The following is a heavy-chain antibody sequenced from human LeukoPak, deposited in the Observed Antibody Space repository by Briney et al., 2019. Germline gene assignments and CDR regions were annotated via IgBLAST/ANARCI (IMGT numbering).Heavy chain of an antibody. Sequence: GGSLRLSCAASGFTFSSYWMSWVRQAPGKGLEWVANIKQDGSEKYYVDSVKGRFTISRDNAKNSLYLQMNSLRAEDTAVYYCAKDSTLPITMIVVVPFDWGQGTLVTVSS. CDR1: GFTFSSYW. D-gene: IGHD3-22*01. CDR2: IKQDGSEK. J-gene: IGHJ4*02. V-gene: IGHV3-7*01. CDR3: AKDSTLPITMIVVVPFD.